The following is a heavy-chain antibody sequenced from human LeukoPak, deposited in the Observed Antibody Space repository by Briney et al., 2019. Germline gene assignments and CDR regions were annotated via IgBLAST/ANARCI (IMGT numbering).Heavy chain of an antibody. V-gene: IGHV3-33*01. CDR1: GFTFSSYG. Sequence: GGSLRLSCAASGFTFSSYGMHWVRQAPGKGLEWVAVIWYDGSNKYYADSVKGRFTISRDNSKNTLYLQMNSLRAEDTAVYYCARSGARPVALDYWGQGTLVTVSS. CDR3: ARSGARPVALDY. J-gene: IGHJ4*02. D-gene: IGHD6-19*01. CDR2: IWYDGSNK.